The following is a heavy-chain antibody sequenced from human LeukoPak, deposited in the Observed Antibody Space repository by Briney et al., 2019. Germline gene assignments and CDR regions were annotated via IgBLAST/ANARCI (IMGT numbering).Heavy chain of an antibody. CDR1: GGTFSSYA. J-gene: IGHJ4*02. D-gene: IGHD6-19*01. Sequence: GSSVKVSCKASGGTFSSYAISWVRQAPGQGLEWMGGIIPIFGTANYAQKFQGRVTITTDESTSTAYMELSSLRSEDTAVYYCARDATLAGRSFDYWGQGTLVTVSS. CDR3: ARDATLAGRSFDY. V-gene: IGHV1-69*05. CDR2: IIPIFGTA.